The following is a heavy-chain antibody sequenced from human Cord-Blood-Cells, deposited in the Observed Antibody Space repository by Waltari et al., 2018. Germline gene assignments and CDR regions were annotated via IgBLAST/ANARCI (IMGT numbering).Heavy chain of an antibody. Sequence: EVQLVETGGGLIQPGGSLRLSCAASGFTVSSNYMSWFSQAPGKGLEWVSVIYSGGSTYYADSVKGRFTISRDNSKNTLYLQMNSLRAEDTAVYYCARAGNWNFYYFDYWGQGTLVTVSS. CDR2: IYSGGST. J-gene: IGHJ4*02. CDR3: ARAGNWNFYYFDY. CDR1: GFTVSSNY. D-gene: IGHD1-7*01. V-gene: IGHV3-53*02.